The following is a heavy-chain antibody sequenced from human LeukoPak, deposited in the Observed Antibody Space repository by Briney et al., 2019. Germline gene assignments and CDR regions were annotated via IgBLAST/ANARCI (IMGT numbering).Heavy chain of an antibody. CDR3: ARDSRVVAAMDYYYGMDV. V-gene: IGHV3-74*01. D-gene: IGHD2-15*01. CDR1: GFTFTSYW. Sequence: PGGSLRLSCAASGFTFTSYWMHWVRQAPREGLVWVSRIHSDVSRTISADSVKGRFTISRDNAKNSLYLQMNSLGAEDTAVYYCARDSRVVAAMDYYYGMDVWGQGTTVTVSS. CDR2: IHSDVSRT. J-gene: IGHJ6*02.